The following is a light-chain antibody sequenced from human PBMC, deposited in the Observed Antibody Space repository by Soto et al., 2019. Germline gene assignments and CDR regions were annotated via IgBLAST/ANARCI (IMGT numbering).Light chain of an antibody. V-gene: IGKV3D-20*02. CDR1: QCVTSNY. CDR2: GAS. CDR3: QQRSNWPPIT. J-gene: IGKJ5*01. Sequence: EIVLTRSPGTVSSSPGERATLSCGASQCVTSNYLAWYQQKPGQAPRLLIFGASIRVTGIPARFSGSGSETDFTLTISSLEPEDFAVYYCQQRSNWPPITVGQGTRLEIK.